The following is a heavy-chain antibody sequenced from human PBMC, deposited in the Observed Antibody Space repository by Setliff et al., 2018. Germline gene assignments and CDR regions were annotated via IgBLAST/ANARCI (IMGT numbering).Heavy chain of an antibody. Sequence: GESLTLSCKDSGHLFSISWIGWVRQMPGKGLDWMGIIYPGDLQIKYSPSFHGRVTISADKSINTAYLEWSSLEASDTAMYYCASPSAGWTRPFDVWGQGTMGTVSS. CDR1: GHLFSISW. CDR3: ASPSAGWTRPFDV. CDR2: IYPGDLQI. V-gene: IGHV5-51*01. D-gene: IGHD3-3*01. J-gene: IGHJ3*01.